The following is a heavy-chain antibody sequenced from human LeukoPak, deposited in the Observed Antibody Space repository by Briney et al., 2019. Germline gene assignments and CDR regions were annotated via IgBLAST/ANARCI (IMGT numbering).Heavy chain of an antibody. CDR1: GYTFTSYG. CDR3: ARDTGDYDILTGFDYGMDV. J-gene: IGHJ6*02. Sequence: ASVKVSCKASGYTFTSYGISWVRQAPGQGLEWMGWICAYNGNTNYAQKLQGRVTMTTDTSTSTAYMELRSLRSDDTAVYYCARDTGDYDILTGFDYGMDVWGQGTTVTVSS. V-gene: IGHV1-18*01. D-gene: IGHD3-9*01. CDR2: ICAYNGNT.